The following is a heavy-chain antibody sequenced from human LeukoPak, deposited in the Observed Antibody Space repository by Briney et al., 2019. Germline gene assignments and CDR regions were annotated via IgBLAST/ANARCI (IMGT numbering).Heavy chain of an antibody. CDR1: GFTFSSYA. D-gene: IGHD2-15*01. Sequence: TGGSLRLSCAASGFTFSSYAMSWVRQAPGGGQERVSAISGSGDTTYHADSVKGRFTISRDNSENRLSLQMDSLRAEDTAVYFCAKDTTAWWYHRAYMDVWGKGTTVTVSS. CDR3: AKDTTAWWYHRAYMDV. V-gene: IGHV3-23*01. J-gene: IGHJ6*03. CDR2: ISGSGDTT.